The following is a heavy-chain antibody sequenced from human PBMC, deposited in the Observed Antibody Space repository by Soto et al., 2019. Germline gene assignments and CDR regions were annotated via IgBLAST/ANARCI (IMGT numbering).Heavy chain of an antibody. J-gene: IGHJ5*02. D-gene: IGHD3-10*01. V-gene: IGHV4-39*07. Sequence: ATLALTCTFSVRSIISSSYYWSWIRQPPGKGLEWIGSIYYSGSTYYNPSLKSRVTISVDTSKNQFSLKLSSVTAADTAVYYCAREGSPWGQGTLVTVSS. CDR3: AREGSP. CDR2: IYYSGST. CDR1: VRSIISSSYY.